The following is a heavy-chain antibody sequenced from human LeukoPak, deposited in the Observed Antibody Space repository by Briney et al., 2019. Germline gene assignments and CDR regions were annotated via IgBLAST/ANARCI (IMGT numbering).Heavy chain of an antibody. CDR3: ARERQDTILHSGAFDI. Sequence: AGVSLRLSCAASGFTFSTYFMHWVRQAPGKGLEWVADIASDGSHTFYVESVKGRFTISRDNSKNTLYLQMNSLRAEDTAVYFCARERQDTILHSGAFDIWGQGTMVTVSS. J-gene: IGHJ3*02. D-gene: IGHD2-21*01. CDR1: GFTFSTYF. CDR2: IASDGSHT. V-gene: IGHV3-30-3*01.